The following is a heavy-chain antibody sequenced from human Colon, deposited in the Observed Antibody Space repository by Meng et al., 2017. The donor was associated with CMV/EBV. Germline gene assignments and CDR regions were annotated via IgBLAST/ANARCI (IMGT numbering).Heavy chain of an antibody. CDR3: ARDRGVEFFDS. CDR1: GGSISSYY. CDR2: IYDSGST. D-gene: IGHD3-10*01. Sequence: SETLSLTCTVSGGSISSYYWTWIRQPPGKGLEWIGFIYDSGSTNYNPSLKSRVTISLDSSKNQFSLKLNSVTAADTAVYYCARDRGVEFFDSWGQGTLVTVSS. J-gene: IGHJ4*02. V-gene: IGHV4-59*01.